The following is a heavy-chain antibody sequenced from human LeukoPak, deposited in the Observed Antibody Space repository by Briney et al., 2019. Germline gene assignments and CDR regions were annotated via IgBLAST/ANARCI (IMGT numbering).Heavy chain of an antibody. CDR3: ARHRGGGGYHYMDV. D-gene: IGHD2-21*01. CDR1: GDSLCRSNTY. V-gene: IGHV4-39*01. J-gene: IGHJ6*03. CDR2: ILHSGYT. Sequence: SETLSLTCTVSGDSLCRSNTYWGWNRQTQGKGLEWLVNILHSGYTYNSPSRKSRITMSVDSSKNQFSLRLSSVTAADTAVYFCARHRGGGGYHYMDVWGKGTTVIVSS.